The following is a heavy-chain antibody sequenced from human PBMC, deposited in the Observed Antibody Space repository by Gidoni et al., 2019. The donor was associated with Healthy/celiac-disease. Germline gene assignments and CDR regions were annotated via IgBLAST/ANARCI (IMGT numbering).Heavy chain of an antibody. J-gene: IGHJ6*02. Sequence: QVQLVQSGAEVKKPGASVKVSCKASGYTFTSYDINWLRQATRQGLEWMGWMNPNSGNTGYAQKFQGRVTMTRNTSISTAYMELSSLRSEDTAVYYCARLTMVRGVIIRVSAYYYYGMDVWGQGTTVTVSS. CDR3: ARLTMVRGVIIRVSAYYYYGMDV. V-gene: IGHV1-8*01. D-gene: IGHD3-10*01. CDR2: MNPNSGNT. CDR1: GYTFTSYD.